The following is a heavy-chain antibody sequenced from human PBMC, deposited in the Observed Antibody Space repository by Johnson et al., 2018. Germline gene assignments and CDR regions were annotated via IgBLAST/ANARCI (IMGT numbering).Heavy chain of an antibody. V-gene: IGHV3-33*01. CDR3: ARDWVAAAGHEYFQH. CDR2: IWYDGSNK. J-gene: IGHJ1*01. D-gene: IGHD6-13*01. Sequence: QVQLVESGGGVVQPGRSLRLSCAASGFTFSSYGMHWVRQAPGKGLEWVAVIWYDGSNKYYADSVKGRFTISRDNSKNTLYLQMNSLRAEDTAVYYCARDWVAAAGHEYFQHWGQGTLVTVSS. CDR1: GFTFSSYG.